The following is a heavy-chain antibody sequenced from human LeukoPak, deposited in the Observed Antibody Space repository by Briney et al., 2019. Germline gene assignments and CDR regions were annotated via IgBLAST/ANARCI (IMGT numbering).Heavy chain of an antibody. Sequence: PGGSLRLSCAASGMTFSNHWMHWVRQAPGKGLVWVSLIKTDGRTTLYADSVKGRFTISRDNGKSTLYLQMNSLRAGDTAVYYCARDYGSGSYYIDAFDIWGQGTMVTVSS. D-gene: IGHD3-10*01. V-gene: IGHV3-74*01. CDR3: ARDYGSGSYYIDAFDI. J-gene: IGHJ3*02. CDR1: GMTFSNHW. CDR2: IKTDGRTT.